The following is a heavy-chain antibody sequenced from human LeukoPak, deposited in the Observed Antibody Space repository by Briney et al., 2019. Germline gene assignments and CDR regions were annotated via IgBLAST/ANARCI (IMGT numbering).Heavy chain of an antibody. CDR2: ISGSGGST. D-gene: IGHD2-21*02. Sequence: VGSLRLSCAASGFTFSSYAMSWVRQAPGKGLEWVSAISGSGGSTYYADSVKGRFTISRDNSKNTLYLQMNSLRAEDTAVYCCAKARHIVVVTAIPFDYWGQGTLVTVSS. CDR1: GFTFSSYA. CDR3: AKARHIVVVTAIPFDY. V-gene: IGHV3-23*01. J-gene: IGHJ4*02.